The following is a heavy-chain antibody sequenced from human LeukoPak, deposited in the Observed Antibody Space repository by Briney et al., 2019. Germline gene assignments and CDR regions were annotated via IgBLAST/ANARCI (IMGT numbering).Heavy chain of an antibody. CDR2: IYYSGST. J-gene: IGHJ4*02. V-gene: IGHV4-59*01. CDR3: ARTGPRQLIDY. CDR1: GGSISSYY. D-gene: IGHD6-19*01. Sequence: SETLSLTCTVSGGSISSYYWSWIRQPPGKGLEWIGYIYYSGSTNYNPSLKSRVTISVDTSKNQFSLKLSSVTAADTAVYYCARTGPRQLIDYWGQGTLVIVSS.